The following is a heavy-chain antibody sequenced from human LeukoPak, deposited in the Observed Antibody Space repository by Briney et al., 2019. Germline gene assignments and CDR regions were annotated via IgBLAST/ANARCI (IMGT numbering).Heavy chain of an antibody. CDR3: AKPYDAFDI. CDR1: GFTFSSYG. CDR2: ISYDGSNK. Sequence: GGSLRLSCAASGFTFSSYGMHWVRQAPGKGLEWVAVISYDGSNKYYADSVKGRFTISRDNSKNTLYLQMNSLRAEDTAVYYCAKPYDAFDIWGQGTMVTVSS. V-gene: IGHV3-30*18. J-gene: IGHJ3*02.